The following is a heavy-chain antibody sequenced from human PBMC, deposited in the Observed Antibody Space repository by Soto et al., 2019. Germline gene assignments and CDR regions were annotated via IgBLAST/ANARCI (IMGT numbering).Heavy chain of an antibody. CDR2: IYYSGST. Sequence: SETLSLTCTVSGGSISSYYWRWIRQPPGKVLEWIGYIYYSGSTNYNPSLKSRVTISVDTSKNQFSLKLSSVTAADTAVYYCARAYYYYMDVWGKGTTVTVSS. J-gene: IGHJ6*03. V-gene: IGHV4-59*01. CDR3: ARAYYYYMDV. CDR1: GGSISSYY.